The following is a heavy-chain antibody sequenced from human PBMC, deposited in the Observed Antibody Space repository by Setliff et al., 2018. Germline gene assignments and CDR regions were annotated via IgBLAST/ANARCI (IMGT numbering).Heavy chain of an antibody. Sequence: PSVKVSCKASGYTLTSYDINWVRQATGQGLEWMGWMNPNSGNTGYAQKFQGRVTMTRNTSISTAYMELSSLRSEDTALYYCAHTIVGYCSGISCYDYYYGMDVWGQGTTVTVSS. J-gene: IGHJ6*02. CDR3: AHTIVGYCSGISCYDYYYGMDV. CDR2: MNPNSGNT. V-gene: IGHV1-8*02. CDR1: GYTLTSYD. D-gene: IGHD2-15*01.